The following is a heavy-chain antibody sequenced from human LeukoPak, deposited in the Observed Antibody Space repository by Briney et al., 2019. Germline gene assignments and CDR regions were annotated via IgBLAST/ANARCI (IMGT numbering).Heavy chain of an antibody. J-gene: IGHJ4*02. D-gene: IGHD6-13*01. CDR1: GFTFSSYG. CDR3: ARDFRSRYFDY. V-gene: IGHV3-33*01. Sequence: QPGGSLRLSCAASGFTFSSYGMHWVRQAPGKGLEWVAVIWYDGSNKYYADSAKGRFTVSRDNSKNTLYLQMNSLRAEDTAVYYCARDFRSRYFDYWGQGTLVTVSS. CDR2: IWYDGSNK.